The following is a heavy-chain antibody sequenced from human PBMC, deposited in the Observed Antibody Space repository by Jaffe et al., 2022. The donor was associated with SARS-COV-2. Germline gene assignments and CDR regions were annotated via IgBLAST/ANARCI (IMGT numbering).Heavy chain of an antibody. CDR1: GYTFISYW. D-gene: IGHD3-3*01. CDR2: IYPGDSDT. J-gene: IGHJ4*02. V-gene: IGHV5-51*01. Sequence: EVQLVQSGAEVKEPGESLKISCKGSGYTFISYWIAWVRQMPGKGLEWMGTIYPGDSDTRYSPSFQGQVTISTDKSSNTAYLQWSRLKASDTAMYFCARLGPPHFDYLSGPDYWGQGTLVTVSS. CDR3: ARLGPPHFDYLSGPDY.